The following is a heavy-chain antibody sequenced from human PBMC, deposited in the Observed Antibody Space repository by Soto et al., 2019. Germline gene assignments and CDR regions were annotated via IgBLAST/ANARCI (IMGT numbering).Heavy chain of an antibody. V-gene: IGHV1-3*01. J-gene: IGHJ4*02. CDR2: INAGNGNT. Sequence: QVQLVQSGAEVKKPGASVKVSCKASGYTFTSYAMHWVRQAPGQRLEWMGWINAGNGNTKYSQKFKGRVTITRDTSASTAYMELTSLRSEARAVYYCARSSGYFYVDSWCQGTLVTVSS. CDR3: ARSSGYFYVDS. D-gene: IGHD3-22*01. CDR1: GYTFTSYA.